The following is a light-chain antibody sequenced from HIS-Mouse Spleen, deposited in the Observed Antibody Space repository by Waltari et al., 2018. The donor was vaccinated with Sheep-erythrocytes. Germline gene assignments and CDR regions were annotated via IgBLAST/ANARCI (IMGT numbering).Light chain of an antibody. V-gene: IGLV2-8*01. Sequence: QSALTQPPSASGSPGQSVTISCTGTSSDVGGYNYVSWYQQLPGKAPKLMIYEVSKRPSGVPDGVSGSKSGNTASLTVSGLQAEDEADYYCSSYAGSNNWVFGGGTKLTVL. J-gene: IGLJ3*02. CDR3: SSYAGSNNWV. CDR2: EVS. CDR1: SSDVGGYNY.